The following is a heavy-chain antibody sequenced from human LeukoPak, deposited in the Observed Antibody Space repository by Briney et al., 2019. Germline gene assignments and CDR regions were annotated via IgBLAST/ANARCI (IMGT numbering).Heavy chain of an antibody. CDR3: AKDSSTVVTYYFDY. CDR1: GFTFDDYA. J-gene: IGHJ4*02. CDR2: ISWNSGSI. D-gene: IGHD4-23*01. V-gene: IGHV3-9*01. Sequence: GRSLRLSCAASGFTFDDYAMHWVRQAPGKGLEWVSGISWNSGSIGYADSVQGRFTISRDNAKNSLYLQMNSLRAEDTALYYCAKDSSTVVTYYFDYWGQGTLVTVSS.